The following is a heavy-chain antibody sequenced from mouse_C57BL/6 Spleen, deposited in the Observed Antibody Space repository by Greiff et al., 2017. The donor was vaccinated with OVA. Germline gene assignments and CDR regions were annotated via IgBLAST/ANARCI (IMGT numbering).Heavy chain of an antibody. J-gene: IGHJ2*01. CDR3: TRGSGYYSDY. V-gene: IGHV5-9-1*02. Sequence: WVAYISSGGDYIYYADTVKGRFTISRDNARNTLYLQMSSLKSEDTAMYYCTRGSGYYSDYWGQGTTLTVSS. CDR2: ISSGGDYI.